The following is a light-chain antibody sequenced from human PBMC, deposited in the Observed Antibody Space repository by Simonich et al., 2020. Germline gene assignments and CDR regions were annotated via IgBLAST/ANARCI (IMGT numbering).Light chain of an antibody. CDR1: QSISSY. J-gene: IGKJ1*01. CDR3: QQSYSTPWT. V-gene: IGKV1-39*01. Sequence: DIQMTQSPSSLSASVGDRVTITCRASQSISSYLNWYQQITGKAPKLLIYAASSLQSGVPSRFSGSGSGTDFTLTISSLQPEDFATYYCQQSYSTPWTFGQGTKVEIK. CDR2: AAS.